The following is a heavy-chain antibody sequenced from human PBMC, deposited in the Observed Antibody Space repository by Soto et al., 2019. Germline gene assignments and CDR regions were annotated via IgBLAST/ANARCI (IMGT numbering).Heavy chain of an antibody. Sequence: ETLSLTCTVSGGSISSYYWSWIRQPPGKGLEWIGYIYYSGSTTYSPSLKSRVTIAVDTSKNQFSLKLNSVTAADTAVYYCARLGGYYQAFDQWGQGSLVTVSS. CDR2: IYYSGST. CDR1: GGSISSYY. D-gene: IGHD3-22*01. J-gene: IGHJ4*02. V-gene: IGHV4-59*08. CDR3: ARLGGYYQAFDQ.